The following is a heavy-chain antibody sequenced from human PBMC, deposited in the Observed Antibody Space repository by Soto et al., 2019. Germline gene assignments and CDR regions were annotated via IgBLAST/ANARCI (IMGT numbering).Heavy chain of an antibody. D-gene: IGHD2-2*02. Sequence: LEILSLTCSVSEGSISGYYVSRIRQPPGKGLEWIGYIYYSGNTNYNPSLKSRVTMLVDTSKNQFSLKLTSVTASDTAVYYCARLGSRQIPNTYYWYIDVWGKGTTVTVSS. CDR2: IYYSGNT. CDR3: ARLGSRQIPNTYYWYIDV. J-gene: IGHJ6*03. V-gene: IGHV4-59*08. CDR1: EGSISGYY.